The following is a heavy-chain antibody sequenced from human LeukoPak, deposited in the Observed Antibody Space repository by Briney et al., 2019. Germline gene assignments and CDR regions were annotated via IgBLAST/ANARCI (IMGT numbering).Heavy chain of an antibody. CDR2: IYYSGST. V-gene: IGHV4-31*03. D-gene: IGHD6-13*01. Sequence: ASATLSLTCTVSGGSISSGGYYRSWIRQHPGKGLEWIGYIYYSGSTYYNPSLKSRVTISVDTSKNQFSLKLSSVTAADTAVYYCASSWYTSTAFDYWGQGTLVTVSS. CDR3: ASSWYTSTAFDY. J-gene: IGHJ4*02. CDR1: GGSISSGGYY.